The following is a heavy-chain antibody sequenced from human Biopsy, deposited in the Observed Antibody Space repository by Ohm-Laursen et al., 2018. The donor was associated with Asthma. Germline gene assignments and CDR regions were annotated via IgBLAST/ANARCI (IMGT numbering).Heavy chain of an antibody. J-gene: IGHJ1*01. CDR2: LKHDGSEK. Sequence: LSLTCAASGFTFGDYWMSWVRQVPGKGLEWVANLKHDGSEKNHVDSLKGRFTISRDNAKNSLYLQMNSLRAEDTAVYYCARTFHFWSPYHAEHYQLWGQGTLVTVSS. CDR3: ARTFHFWSPYHAEHYQL. D-gene: IGHD3-3*02. V-gene: IGHV3-7*01. CDR1: GFTFGDYW.